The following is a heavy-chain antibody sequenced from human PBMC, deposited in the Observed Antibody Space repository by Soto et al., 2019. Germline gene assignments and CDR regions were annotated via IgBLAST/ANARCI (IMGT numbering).Heavy chain of an antibody. CDR2: IIPIFGSA. CDR3: ARAFDCSSTSCSEDYYYGMDV. J-gene: IGHJ6*02. V-gene: IGHV1-69*01. CDR1: GGTFSSYA. D-gene: IGHD2-2*01. Sequence: QVQLVQSGAEVKKPGSSVKVSCKASGGTFSSYAISWVRQAPGQGLEWMGGIIPIFGSANYAQKFQGRVTITADESTSTAYMELSSLRSEDKAVYYCARAFDCSSTSCSEDYYYGMDVWGQGTTVTVSS.